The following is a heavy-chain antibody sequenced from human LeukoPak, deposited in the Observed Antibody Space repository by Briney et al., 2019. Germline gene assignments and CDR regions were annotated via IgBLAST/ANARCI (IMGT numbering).Heavy chain of an antibody. J-gene: IGHJ6*03. V-gene: IGHV4-4*09. CDR1: GGSISSYY. D-gene: IGHD7-27*01. CDR3: ARLGYGPIEYYYYMDV. CDR2: IYTSGST. Sequence: SETLSLTCTVSGGSISSYYWSWIRQPPGEGLEWIGYIYTSGSTNYNPSLKSRVTISVDTSKNQFSLKLSSVTAADTAVYYCARLGYGPIEYYYYMDVWGKGTTVTVSS.